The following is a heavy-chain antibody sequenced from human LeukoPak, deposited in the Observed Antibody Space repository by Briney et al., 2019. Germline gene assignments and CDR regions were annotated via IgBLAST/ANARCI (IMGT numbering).Heavy chain of an antibody. D-gene: IGHD1-26*01. J-gene: IGHJ4*02. CDR1: GFTFSNYW. CDR2: IKQDGSER. CDR3: VRDTGGSGSYPDY. Sequence: GGSLRLSCAASGFTFSNYWMTWVRQAPGKRLEWGANIKQDGSERYYVDSVRGRFTISRDNAKNSVYLQVNSLRVEDTAMYYCVRDTGGSGSYPDYWGQGVLVTVSS. V-gene: IGHV3-7*01.